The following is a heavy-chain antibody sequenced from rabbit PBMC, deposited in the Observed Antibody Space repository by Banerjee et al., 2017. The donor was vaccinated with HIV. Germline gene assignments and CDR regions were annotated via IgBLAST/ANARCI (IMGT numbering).Heavy chain of an antibody. CDR2: IATGSSGST. D-gene: IGHD1-1*01. J-gene: IGHJ4*01. Sequence: QSLEESGGGLVQPEGSLTLTCTASGFSFSSSYYMCWVRQAPGKGPEWIGWIATGSSGSTYYASWAKGRFTITRSTSLNTVTLQLNSLTAADTATYFCARGASGGGSWVNAYFTLWGPGTLVTVS. CDR3: ARGASGGGSWVNAYFTL. CDR1: GFSFSSSYY. V-gene: IGHV1S40*01.